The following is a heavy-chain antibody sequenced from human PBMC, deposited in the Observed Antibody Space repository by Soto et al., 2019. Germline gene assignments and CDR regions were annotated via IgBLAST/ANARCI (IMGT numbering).Heavy chain of an antibody. CDR2: INAYNGNT. J-gene: IGHJ4*02. V-gene: IGHV1-18*01. Sequence: QVQLVQSGAEVKKPGASVKVSCKASRYTFTNYGINWVRQALGQGIEWMGWINAYNGNTNYAQKLQDRVTMTPDTSPSTAYMELESLRSDDTGVYYCARDSPPVDYWGQGTLVTVSS. CDR3: ARDSPPVDY. CDR1: RYTFTNYG.